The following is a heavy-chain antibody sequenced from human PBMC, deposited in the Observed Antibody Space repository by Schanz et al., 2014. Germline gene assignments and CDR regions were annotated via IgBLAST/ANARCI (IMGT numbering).Heavy chain of an antibody. D-gene: IGHD2-15*01. CDR3: ARDAVALVPEYFMDV. V-gene: IGHV3-66*02. Sequence: VQLLQSGGALVQPGGSLRLSCAASGFTVTSYYMSWVRQAPGKGLEWVSVIYSGDNTYYADSVKGRFTISRDNSKNTLYLQVNSLRPEDTAVYYCARDAVALVPEYFMDVWGKGTPVTVSS. J-gene: IGHJ6*03. CDR2: IYSGDNT. CDR1: GFTVTSYY.